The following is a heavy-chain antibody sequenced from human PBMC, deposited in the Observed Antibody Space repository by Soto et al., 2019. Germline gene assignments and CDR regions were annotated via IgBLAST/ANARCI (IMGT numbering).Heavy chain of an antibody. Sequence: QAQLQEWGPGLVKPSETLSLTCTVYAASISSGDYYWGRIRQPPGKGLEWIGYIYYSGCTYYNPSLKSRVTISVDTSKNQLSLKLSSVTAADTVVYYRASEMGIAAAGPGVRWLERWGQVTLVTVSA. V-gene: IGHV4-30-4*01. J-gene: IGHJ5*02. D-gene: IGHD6-13*01. CDR3: ASEMGIAAAGPGVRWLER. CDR2: IYYSGCT. CDR1: AASISSGDYY.